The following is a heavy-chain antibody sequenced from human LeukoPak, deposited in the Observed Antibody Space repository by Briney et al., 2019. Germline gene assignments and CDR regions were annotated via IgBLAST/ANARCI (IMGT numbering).Heavy chain of an antibody. CDR3: ASGVVIGEPQPQYGMDV. D-gene: IGHD2-21*01. Sequence: GASVKVSCKASGYTFTSYAMNWVRQAPGQGLEWMGWINAGNGNTKYSQKFQGRVTITRDTSASTAYMELSSLRSEDTAVYYCASGVVIGEPQPQYGMDVWGQGTTVTVSS. CDR1: GYTFTSYA. J-gene: IGHJ6*02. CDR2: INAGNGNT. V-gene: IGHV1-3*01.